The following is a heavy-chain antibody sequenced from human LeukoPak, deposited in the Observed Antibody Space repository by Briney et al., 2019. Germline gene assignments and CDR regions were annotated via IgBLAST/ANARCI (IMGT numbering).Heavy chain of an antibody. CDR3: AAGNAYSSGWHLGYAFDI. CDR1: GFTFTSSA. D-gene: IGHD6-19*01. J-gene: IGHJ3*02. CDR2: IVVGSGNT. Sequence: GASVKVSCKASGFTFTSSAMQWVRQARGQRLEWIGWIVVGSGNTNYAQKFQERVTITRDMSTSTAYMELSSLRSEDTAVYYCAAGNAYSSGWHLGYAFDIWGQGTMVTASS. V-gene: IGHV1-58*02.